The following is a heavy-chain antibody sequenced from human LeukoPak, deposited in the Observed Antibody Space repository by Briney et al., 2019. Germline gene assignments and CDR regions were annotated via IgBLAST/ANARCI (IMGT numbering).Heavy chain of an antibody. V-gene: IGHV3-11*06. D-gene: IGHD6-19*01. CDR3: ATQSSWLDNCYYGMDV. CDR1: GFTFSDYY. J-gene: IGHJ6*02. CDR2: ISSSSSHT. Sequence: PGGSLRLSCAASGFTFSDYYMSWIRQAPGKGLEWVSYISSSSSHTEYADSVKGRFTISRDNAKNSLYLQMNSLRAEDTAVYYCATQSSWLDNCYYGMDVWGQGTTVTVSS.